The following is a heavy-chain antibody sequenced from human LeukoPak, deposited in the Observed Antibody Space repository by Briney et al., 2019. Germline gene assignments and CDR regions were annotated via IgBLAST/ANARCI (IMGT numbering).Heavy chain of an antibody. V-gene: IGHV4-38-2*02. CDR3: ARDVDTAMVTHYFDY. D-gene: IGHD5-18*01. CDR1: GNSISSGYY. CDR2: IYHSGST. J-gene: IGHJ4*02. Sequence: SETLSLTCTVSGNSISSGYYWGWIRQPPGKGLEWIGSIYHSGSTYYNPSLKSRVTISVDTSKNQFSLKLSSVTAADTAVYYCARDVDTAMVTHYFDYWGQGTLVTVSS.